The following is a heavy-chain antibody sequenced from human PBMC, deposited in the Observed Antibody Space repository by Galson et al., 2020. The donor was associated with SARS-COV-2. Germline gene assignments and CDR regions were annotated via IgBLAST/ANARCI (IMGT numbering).Heavy chain of an antibody. CDR3: AKPPSITARYWYFDL. CDR1: GGSISSSSYY. CDR2: IYYSGST. Sequence: SETLSLTCTVSGGSISSSSYYWGWIRQPPGKGLEWIGNIYYSGSTYNNPSLRSRVTISVDTSKNQFSLKLNSVTAADTAVYYCAKPPSITARYWYFDLWGRGTLVTVSS. D-gene: IGHD6-6*01. V-gene: IGHV4-39*01. J-gene: IGHJ2*01.